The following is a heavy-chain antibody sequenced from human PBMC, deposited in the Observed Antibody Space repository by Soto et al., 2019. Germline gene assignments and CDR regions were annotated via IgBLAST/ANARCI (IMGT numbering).Heavy chain of an antibody. CDR1: GGSISSGGYY. J-gene: IGHJ4*02. CDR3: AKSGYQSFDY. V-gene: IGHV4-31*03. Sequence: QVQLQESGPGLVKPSQTLSLTCTVSGGSISSGGYYWNWIRQHPEKGLEWIGYIYYSGSTYYNPTLKGRLTISVDTSKNQFSLKLNSVTAADTAVYYCAKSGYQSFDYWGQGTLVTVSS. D-gene: IGHD5-12*01. CDR2: IYYSGST.